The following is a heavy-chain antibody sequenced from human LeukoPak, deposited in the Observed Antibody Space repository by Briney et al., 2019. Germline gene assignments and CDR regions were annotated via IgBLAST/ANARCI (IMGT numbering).Heavy chain of an antibody. Sequence: PSQTLSLTCTVSGGSISSGSYYWSWIRQPAGKGLEWIGRIYTSGSTNYNPSLKSRVTISVDTSKNQFSLKLSSVTAADTAVYYCARDVDLGDYYYGMDVWGQGTTVTVSS. D-gene: IGHD1-26*01. CDR3: ARDVDLGDYYYGMDV. CDR2: IYTSGST. CDR1: GGSISSGSYY. J-gene: IGHJ6*02. V-gene: IGHV4-61*02.